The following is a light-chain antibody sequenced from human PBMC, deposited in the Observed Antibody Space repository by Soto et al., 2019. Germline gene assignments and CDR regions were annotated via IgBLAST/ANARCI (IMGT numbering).Light chain of an antibody. CDR3: QQSFSPLWT. J-gene: IGKJ1*01. V-gene: IGKV1-39*01. Sequence: DIQMTQSPSSLSASVGDRVTLTCRASQSISNYLNWYQQKPGKAPKLLIYAASSMQSGVPSRFSGSGSETAFTLTISSLQPDDSATYYCQQSFSPLWTFGQGTKVEV. CDR1: QSISNY. CDR2: AAS.